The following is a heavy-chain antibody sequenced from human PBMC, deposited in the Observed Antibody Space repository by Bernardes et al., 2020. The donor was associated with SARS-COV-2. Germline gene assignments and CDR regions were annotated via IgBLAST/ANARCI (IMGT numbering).Heavy chain of an antibody. J-gene: IGHJ4*02. Sequence: GGSLRLSCVVSGLTFSSHSMNWVRQAPGKGLEWISYISSGSRARYYADSVKGRFTISRDNSNNTLYLQMSRLRAEDTAVYYCAKEKMGQLWFRNFDHWGQGTLVTVSS. D-gene: IGHD3-22*01. CDR2: ISSGSRAR. CDR3: AKEKMGQLWFRNFDH. CDR1: GLTFSSHS. V-gene: IGHV3-48*01.